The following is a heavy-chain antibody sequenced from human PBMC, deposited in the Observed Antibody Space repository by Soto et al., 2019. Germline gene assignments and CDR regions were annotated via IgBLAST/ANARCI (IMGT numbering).Heavy chain of an antibody. Sequence: QITLKESGPTLVKPTQTLTLTCTFSGFSLSTSGVGVGWIRQPPGKALEWLALIYWSDDKRYSPSLKSRLTITKDTSKNQVVLTMTNMDPVDTATDYCTRGCSGGSCYFRGAFDIWGQGTMVTVSS. CDR1: GFSLSTSGVG. CDR2: IYWSDDK. CDR3: TRGCSGGSCYFRGAFDI. J-gene: IGHJ3*02. D-gene: IGHD2-15*01. V-gene: IGHV2-5*01.